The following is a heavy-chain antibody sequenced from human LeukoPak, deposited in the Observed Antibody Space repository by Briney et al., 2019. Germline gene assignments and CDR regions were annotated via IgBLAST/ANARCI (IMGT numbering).Heavy chain of an antibody. V-gene: IGHV4-34*01. Sequence: SETLSLTCAVYGGSFSGYYWSWIRQPPGKGREWIGEINHSGSTNYNPSLKSRVTISVDTSKNQFSLKLSSVTAADTAVYYCARGVNFRPNLFGVVIIPVSGFDYWGQGTLVTVSS. CDR1: GGSFSGYY. CDR3: ARGVNFRPNLFGVVIIPVSGFDY. CDR2: INHSGST. D-gene: IGHD3-3*01. J-gene: IGHJ4*02.